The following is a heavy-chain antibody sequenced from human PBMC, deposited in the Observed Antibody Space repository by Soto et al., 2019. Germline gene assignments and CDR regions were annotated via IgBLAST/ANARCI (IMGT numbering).Heavy chain of an antibody. CDR2: ISSSGDIV. V-gene: IGHV3-48*01. J-gene: IGHJ4*02. D-gene: IGHD2-15*01. CDR3: ARDPSGLRDFDY. CDR1: GFTFSNYS. Sequence: GGSLRLSCAASGFTFSNYSMNWVRQAPGMGLERVLYISSSGDIVFSADSVKGRFTISRDNAKNSLYLQMNSMRAEDTALYYCARDPSGLRDFDYWGQGT.